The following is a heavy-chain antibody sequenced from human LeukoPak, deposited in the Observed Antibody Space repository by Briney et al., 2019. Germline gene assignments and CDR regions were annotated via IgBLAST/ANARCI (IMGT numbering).Heavy chain of an antibody. D-gene: IGHD6-13*01. CDR1: GFTFSAYG. V-gene: IGHV3-30*18. CDR3: AKSGTTSSWSPRVKTYFDY. Sequence: GGSLRLSCAASGFTFSAYGMHWVRQAPGKGLEWVAVISSDGSNKYYADSVKGRFTISKDISKTMIYLRMNSLRAEDTAVYYCAKSGTTSSWSPRVKTYFDYWGQGTLVTVSS. CDR2: ISSDGSNK. J-gene: IGHJ4*02.